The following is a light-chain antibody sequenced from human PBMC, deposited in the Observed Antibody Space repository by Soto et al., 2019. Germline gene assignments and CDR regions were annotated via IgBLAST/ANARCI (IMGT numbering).Light chain of an antibody. CDR1: QSVSSF. J-gene: IGKJ2*01. V-gene: IGKV3-15*01. Sequence: EIVMTQSPATLSVSPGERATLSCRASQSVSSFVAWYQQKPGQAPRLLIYGASTRASDIPDRFSGSGSGTEFTLTISSLQSEDFAVYYCQQYNDWPPGYTFGQGTKLEI. CDR2: GAS. CDR3: QQYNDWPPGYT.